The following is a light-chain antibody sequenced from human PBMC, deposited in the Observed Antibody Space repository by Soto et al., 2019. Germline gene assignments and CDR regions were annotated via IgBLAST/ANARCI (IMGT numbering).Light chain of an antibody. J-gene: IGKJ5*01. V-gene: IGKV3-11*01. CDR2: DAS. CDR1: QSISRY. CDR3: PQRSNWIT. Sequence: IVLTQSPATLALSPGERATLCCRSSQSISRYLAWYQQKPGQAPRLLIYDASNRATGIPVRFRGSGSGTDFTLTISSLEPEDFAVYYCPQRSNWITFGQGTRLEI.